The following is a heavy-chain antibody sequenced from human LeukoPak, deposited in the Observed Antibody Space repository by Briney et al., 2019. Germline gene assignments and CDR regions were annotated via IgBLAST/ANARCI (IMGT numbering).Heavy chain of an antibody. CDR1: GGSISSYY. CDR3: AGGITMVRGVRYFDY. D-gene: IGHD3-10*01. V-gene: IGHV4-59*12. CDR2: IYYSGST. J-gene: IGHJ4*02. Sequence: SETLSLTCTVSGGSISSYYWSWIRQPPGKGLEWIGYIYYSGSTNYNPSLKSRVTMSVDTSKNQFSLKLSSVTAADTAVYYCAGGITMVRGVRYFDYWGQGTLVTVSS.